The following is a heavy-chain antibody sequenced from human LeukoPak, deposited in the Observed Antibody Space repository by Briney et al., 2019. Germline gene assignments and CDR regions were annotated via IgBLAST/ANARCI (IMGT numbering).Heavy chain of an antibody. Sequence: ASVKVSCEASGYTFTSYYMHWVRQAPGQGLEWMGIMNPSGGSTSYAQKFQGRVTMTRDTSTSTVYMELSSLRSEDTAVYYCARVQQQLIPYDYWGQGTLVTVSS. J-gene: IGHJ4*02. D-gene: IGHD6-13*01. CDR1: GYTFTSYY. CDR2: MNPSGGST. V-gene: IGHV1-46*01. CDR3: ARVQQQLIPYDY.